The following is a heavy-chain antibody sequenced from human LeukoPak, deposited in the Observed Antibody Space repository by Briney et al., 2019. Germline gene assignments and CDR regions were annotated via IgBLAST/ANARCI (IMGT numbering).Heavy chain of an antibody. J-gene: IGHJ5*02. CDR1: GGSISAYS. CDR3: AREIDRSGRWFDP. V-gene: IGHV4-4*07. D-gene: IGHD3-16*02. CDR2: IYTSEST. Sequence: KPSETLSLTCTVSGGSISAYSWSWIRQPAGKGLEWIGRIYTSESTNYNPSPKSRVTMSLDTSKNQFSLRLNSATAADTAVYYCAREIDRSGRWFDPWGQGTLVTVSS.